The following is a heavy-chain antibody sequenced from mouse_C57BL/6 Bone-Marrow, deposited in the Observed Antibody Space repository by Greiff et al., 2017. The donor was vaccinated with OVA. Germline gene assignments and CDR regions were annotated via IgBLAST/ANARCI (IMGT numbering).Heavy chain of an antibody. V-gene: IGHV1-82*01. J-gene: IGHJ3*01. CDR2: IYPGDGDT. CDR3: AREGETAQATIAY. Sequence: QVQLQQSGPELVKPGASVKISCKASGYAFSSSWMNWVKQRPGKGLEWIGRIYPGDGDTNYNGKFKGKATLTADKSSSTAYMQLSSLTSEDSAVYLCAREGETAQATIAYWGQGTLVTVSA. D-gene: IGHD3-2*02. CDR1: GYAFSSSW.